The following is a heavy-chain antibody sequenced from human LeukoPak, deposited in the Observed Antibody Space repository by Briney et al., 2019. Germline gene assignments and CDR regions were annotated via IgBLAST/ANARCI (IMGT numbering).Heavy chain of an antibody. D-gene: IGHD3-16*02. J-gene: IGHJ3*02. CDR1: GGSISSSSYY. V-gene: IGHV4-39*07. CDR2: IYYSGST. CDR3: ARVPLTFGGVIGHDAFDI. Sequence: SETLSLTCTVSGGSISSSSYYWGWIRQPPGKGLEWIGSIYYSGSTNYNPSLKSRVTISVDTSKNQFSLKLSSVTAADTAVYYCARVPLTFGGVIGHDAFDIWGQGTMVTVSS.